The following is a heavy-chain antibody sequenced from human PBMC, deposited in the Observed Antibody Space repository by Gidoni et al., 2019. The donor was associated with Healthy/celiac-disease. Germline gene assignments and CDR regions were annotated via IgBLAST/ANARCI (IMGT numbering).Heavy chain of an antibody. D-gene: IGHD2-2*01. CDR3: ASVGGDADYYYYYGMDV. CDR2: IIPILGIA. J-gene: IGHJ6*02. Sequence: QVQLVQSGAEVKKPGSSVKVSCKASGGTFSSSTISWVRQAPGQGLEWMGRIIPILGIANYAQKFQGRVTITADKSTSTAYMELSSLRSEDTAVYYCASVGGDADYYYYYGMDVWGQGTTVTVSS. V-gene: IGHV1-69*02. CDR1: GGTFSSST.